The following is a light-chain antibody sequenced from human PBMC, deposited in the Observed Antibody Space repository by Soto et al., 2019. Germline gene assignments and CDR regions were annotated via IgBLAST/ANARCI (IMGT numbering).Light chain of an antibody. CDR2: DVF. CDR1: QSVTSY. J-gene: IGKJ4*01. CDR3: QQRSNWPLT. Sequence: EIVLTQSPATLSLSPGERATLSCRASQSVTSYLAWYQQKPGQAPRLLIYDVFNRATGIPARFSPSGSATDFTLTISSLEPEDFAVYYCQQRSNWPLTFGGGTKVEIK. V-gene: IGKV3-11*01.